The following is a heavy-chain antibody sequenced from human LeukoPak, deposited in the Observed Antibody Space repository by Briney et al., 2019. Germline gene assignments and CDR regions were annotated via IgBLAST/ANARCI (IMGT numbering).Heavy chain of an antibody. Sequence: ASVKVSCKASGYIFTSYAIHWVRQAPGQRLEWMGWIIPIFGTANYAQKFQGRVTITTDESTSTAYMELSSLRSEDTAVYYCARVPRGGYYDSSGYYLGYFDYWGQGTLVTVSS. J-gene: IGHJ4*02. CDR3: ARVPRGGYYDSSGYYLGYFDY. D-gene: IGHD3-22*01. CDR2: IIPIFGTA. CDR1: GYIFTSYA. V-gene: IGHV1-69*05.